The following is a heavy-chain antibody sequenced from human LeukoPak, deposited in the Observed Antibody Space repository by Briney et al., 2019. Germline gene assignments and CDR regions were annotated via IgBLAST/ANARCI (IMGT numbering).Heavy chain of an antibody. D-gene: IGHD6-19*01. V-gene: IGHV1-46*01. CDR1: GYTFTGYY. CDR2: INPSGGGT. CDR3: AREPSIAVADPRPTHAFGI. Sequence: GASVKVSCKASGYTFTGYYMHWVRQAPGQGLEWMGIINPSGGGTSYAQKFQGRVTMTRDTSTSTVYMELSSLRSEDTAVYYCAREPSIAVADPRPTHAFGIWGQGTMVTVSS. J-gene: IGHJ3*02.